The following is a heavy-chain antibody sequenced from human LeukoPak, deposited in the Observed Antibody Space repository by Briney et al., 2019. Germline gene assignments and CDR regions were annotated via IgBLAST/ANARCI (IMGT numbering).Heavy chain of an antibody. CDR1: GYTFTSYY. J-gene: IGHJ4*02. CDR2: INPSGGST. Sequence: GASVKVSCKASGYTFTSYYMHWVRQAPGQGLEWMGIINPSGGSTSYALKFQGRVTMTRDTSTSTVYMELSSLRSEDTAVYYCARVSLRFGELLDFDYWGQGTLVTVSS. V-gene: IGHV1-46*01. CDR3: ARVSLRFGELLDFDY. D-gene: IGHD3-10*01.